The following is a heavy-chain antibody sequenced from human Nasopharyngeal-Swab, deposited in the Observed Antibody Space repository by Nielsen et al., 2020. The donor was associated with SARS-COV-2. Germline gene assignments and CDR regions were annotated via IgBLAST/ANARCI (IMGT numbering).Heavy chain of an antibody. CDR2: INHSGST. CDR1: GGSFSGYY. D-gene: IGHD5-18*01. V-gene: IGHV4-34*01. CDR3: ARGCVAAAGMGDVDTAMDHWYFDL. Sequence: SETLSLTCAVYGGSFSGYYWSWIRQPPGKGLEWIGEINHSGSTNYNPSLKSRVTISVDTSKNQFSLKLSSVTAADTAVYYCARGCVAAAGMGDVDTAMDHWYFDLWGRGTLVTVSS. J-gene: IGHJ2*01.